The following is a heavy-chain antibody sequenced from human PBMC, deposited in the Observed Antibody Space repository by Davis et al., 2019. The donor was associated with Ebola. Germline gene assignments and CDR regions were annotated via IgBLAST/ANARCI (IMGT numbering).Heavy chain of an antibody. D-gene: IGHD3-10*02. CDR1: GFIFSHHW. CDR2: IKEDGHER. Sequence: GGSLRLSCTASGFIFSHHWMTWVRQAPGEGLEWVAKIKEDGHERYYLDSVKGRFTISRDSAKNSLYLQMNSLRAEDTAVYFCARMKFTTYVNGNSNFGMDVWGRGTTVIVSS. J-gene: IGHJ6*03. V-gene: IGHV3-7*05. CDR3: ARMKFTTYVNGNSNFGMDV.